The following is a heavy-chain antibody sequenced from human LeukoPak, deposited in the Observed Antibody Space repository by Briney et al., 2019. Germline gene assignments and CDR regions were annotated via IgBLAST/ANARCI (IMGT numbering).Heavy chain of an antibody. CDR3: ARSKVVGALMGI. D-gene: IGHD3-22*01. CDR2: IYHSGST. J-gene: IGHJ3*02. Sequence: SQTLSLTCTVSGGSISSGGYYWSWIRQPPGKGLEWIGYIYHSGSTYYNPSLKSRVTISVDRSKNQFSLKLSSVTAADTAVYYCARSKVVGALMGIWGQGTMVTVSS. CDR1: GGSISSGGYY. V-gene: IGHV4-30-2*01.